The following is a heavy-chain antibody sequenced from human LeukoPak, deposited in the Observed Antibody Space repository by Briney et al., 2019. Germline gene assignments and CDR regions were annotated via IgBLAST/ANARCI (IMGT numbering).Heavy chain of an antibody. Sequence: SETLSLTCSVSGVSITSGSYYWGWIRQSAGKGLEWIGRVHSSGDIYHNAAFRSRASVSGDASKNQFSLQLNSVTAADTAVYYCARGASPKDAVFFDYWGQGALITVSS. J-gene: IGHJ4*02. D-gene: IGHD3-16*01. CDR1: GVSITSGSYY. CDR2: VHSSGDI. V-gene: IGHV4-61*02. CDR3: ARGASPKDAVFFDY.